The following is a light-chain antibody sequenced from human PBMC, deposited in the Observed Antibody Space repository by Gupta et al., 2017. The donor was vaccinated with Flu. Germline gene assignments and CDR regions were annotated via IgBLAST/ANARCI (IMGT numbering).Light chain of an antibody. CDR1: NMEIKR. Sequence: WGENNMEIKRFQWDQQRLGQPHVWVIYKDSNRPSGPPERFSGTNCGNTSIVAIRRAQVGDAADYYCQVGASSPVIFGGGTKLTVL. CDR3: QVGASSPVI. V-gene: IGLV3-9*01. J-gene: IGLJ2*01. CDR2: KDS.